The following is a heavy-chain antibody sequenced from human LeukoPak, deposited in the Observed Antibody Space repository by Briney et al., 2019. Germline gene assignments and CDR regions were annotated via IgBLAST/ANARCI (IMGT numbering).Heavy chain of an antibody. V-gene: IGHV1-18*01. CDR2: ISAYNGNT. Sequence: ASVKVSCKASGYTFTSYGISWVRQAPGQGLEGMGWISAYNGNTNYAQKLQGRVTMTTDTSTSTAYMELRSLRSDDTAVYYCAREPPTNTWYYYGMDVWGQGTTVTVSS. CDR1: GYTFTSYG. D-gene: IGHD2-8*01. CDR3: AREPPTNTWYYYGMDV. J-gene: IGHJ6*02.